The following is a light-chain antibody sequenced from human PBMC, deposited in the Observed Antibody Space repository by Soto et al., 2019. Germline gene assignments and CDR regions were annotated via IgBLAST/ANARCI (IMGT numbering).Light chain of an antibody. J-gene: IGKJ1*01. CDR2: DAS. CDR1: ESVSSN. Sequence: EIVLTQSPATLSVSPGDRATLSCRASESVSSNVAWYQQEPGQAPRLLIYDASNRATGIPARFSGSGSGTDFTLTISSLEPEDFAVYYCQQRSNWPPWTFGQGTKVDIK. CDR3: QQRSNWPPWT. V-gene: IGKV3-11*01.